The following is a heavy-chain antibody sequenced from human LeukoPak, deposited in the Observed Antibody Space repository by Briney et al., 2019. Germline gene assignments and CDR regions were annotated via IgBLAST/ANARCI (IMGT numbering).Heavy chain of an antibody. CDR1: GGSISSGGYS. D-gene: IGHD2-21*01. V-gene: IGHV4-30-2*01. J-gene: IGHJ4*02. CDR3: ARVVLGISIGYFDY. CDR2: IYHSGST. Sequence: SQTLSLTCAVSGGSISSGGYSWSWIRQPPGTGLEWIGYIYHSGSTYYNPSLKSRVTISVDRSKNQFSLKLSSVTAADTAVYYCARVVLGISIGYFDYWGQGTLVTVSS.